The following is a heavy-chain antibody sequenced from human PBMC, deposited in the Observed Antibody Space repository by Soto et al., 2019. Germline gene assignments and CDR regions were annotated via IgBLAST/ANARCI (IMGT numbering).Heavy chain of an antibody. J-gene: IGHJ3*02. Sequence: QVQLVQSGAEVKKPGSSVKVSCKASGGTFSSYAISWVRQAPGQGLEWMGGIIPIFGTANYAQKFQGRVTITADESTSTAYMELSSLRSEDTAVYYCASRRPETYYYDSSGYYVAFDIWGQGTMVTVSS. CDR2: IIPIFGTA. D-gene: IGHD3-22*01. CDR3: ASRRPETYYYDSSGYYVAFDI. CDR1: GGTFSSYA. V-gene: IGHV1-69*01.